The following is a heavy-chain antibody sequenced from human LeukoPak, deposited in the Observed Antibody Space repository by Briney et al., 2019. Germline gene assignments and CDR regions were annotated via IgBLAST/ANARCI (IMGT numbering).Heavy chain of an antibody. Sequence: GGSLRLSCTASGFTFSSYWMNWVRQAPGKGLVWVSRIASDGSSTTYADSVKGRFSISRDNAKNTLYLQMNSLRVEDTAVYYCAREIVGAIKSYFDYWGQGTLVTASS. J-gene: IGHJ4*02. D-gene: IGHD1-26*01. CDR1: GFTFSSYW. CDR2: IASDGSST. V-gene: IGHV3-74*01. CDR3: AREIVGAIKSYFDY.